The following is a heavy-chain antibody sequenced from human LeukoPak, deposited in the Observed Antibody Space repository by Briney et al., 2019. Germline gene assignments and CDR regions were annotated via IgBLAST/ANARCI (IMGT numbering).Heavy chain of an antibody. D-gene: IGHD4/OR15-4a*01. Sequence: GGSLRLSCAASGFTFRNYWMNWVRQAPGKGLEWVAIIRADGGETHYVDSVRGRFFVSRDNAKNSVYLQMSSLRVDDTAAYYCARVALGNYGEYDYWGQGTLVTVSS. CDR3: ARVALGNYGEYDY. V-gene: IGHV3-7*03. J-gene: IGHJ4*02. CDR1: GFTFRNYW. CDR2: IRADGGET.